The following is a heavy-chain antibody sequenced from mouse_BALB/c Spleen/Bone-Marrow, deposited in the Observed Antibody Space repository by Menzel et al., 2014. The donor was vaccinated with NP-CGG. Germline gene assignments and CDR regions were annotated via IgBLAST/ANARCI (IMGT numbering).Heavy chain of an antibody. CDR1: EYTFTSYV. CDR3: ARPRQLGLLYYF. Sequence: HLEDTGLNSVHRSASVKMSSNASEYTFTSYVMHWVKQKPGQCLEWIGYINPYNDGTKYNEKFKGKATLTSDKSSSKAYMELSSLTSEDSAVYYCARPRQLGLLYYF. CDR2: INPYNDGT. D-gene: IGHD3-2*01. V-gene: IGHV1-14*01. J-gene: IGHJ2*01.